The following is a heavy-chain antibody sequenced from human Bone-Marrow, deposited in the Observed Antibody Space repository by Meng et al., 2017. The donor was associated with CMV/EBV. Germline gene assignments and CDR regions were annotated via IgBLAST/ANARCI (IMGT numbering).Heavy chain of an antibody. CDR2: IHRGGRT. CDR1: GFTVSNNF. Sequence: GESLKISCEASGFTVSNNFMSWVRQAPGRGLDWVSVIHRGGRTYYADSVKGRFTISRDNSKNTLYLQMNSLRAEDTAVYYCARVPGVSWGHGLDVWGQGTTVTVSS. J-gene: IGHJ6*02. V-gene: IGHV3-66*02. CDR3: ARVPGVSWGHGLDV. D-gene: IGHD3-16*01.